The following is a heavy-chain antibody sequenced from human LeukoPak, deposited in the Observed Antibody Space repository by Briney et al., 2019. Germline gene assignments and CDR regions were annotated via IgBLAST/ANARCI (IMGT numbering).Heavy chain of an antibody. D-gene: IGHD4-17*01. CDR3: AKDTDDYGDYWWFDP. CDR1: GFTFSSYS. Sequence: GGTLRLSCAASGFTFSSYSMNWVRQAPGKGLEWVSYISSSSSTIYYADSVKGRFTISRDDSKNTLYLQMNSLRAEDTAVYYCAKDTDDYGDYWWFDPWGQGTLVTVSS. J-gene: IGHJ5*02. CDR2: ISSSSSTI. V-gene: IGHV3-48*01.